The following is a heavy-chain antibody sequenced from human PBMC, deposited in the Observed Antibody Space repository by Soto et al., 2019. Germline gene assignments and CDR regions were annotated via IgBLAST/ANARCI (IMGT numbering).Heavy chain of an antibody. J-gene: IGHJ5*02. CDR1: GLTFSIYA. D-gene: IGHD2-2*01. V-gene: IGHV3-23*01. CDR3: AKVLGVVPAASACDP. Sequence: EVQLLESGGGLVQPGGSLRLSCAASGLTFSIYAMSWVRQAPGKGLEWVSAIVGSGDSTYYADSVKGRFTISRDNSKNTLYLQMNSLRADDTVVYYCAKVLGVVPAASACDPWGQGTLVTVTS. CDR2: IVGSGDST.